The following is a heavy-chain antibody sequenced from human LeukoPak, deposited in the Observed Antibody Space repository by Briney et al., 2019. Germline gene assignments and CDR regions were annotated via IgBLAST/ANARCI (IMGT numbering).Heavy chain of an antibody. J-gene: IGHJ2*01. CDR1: GXTFSSYA. CDR2: ISGSGGST. D-gene: IGHD6-13*01. V-gene: IGHV3-23*01. Sequence: GGSLRLSCAASGXTFSSYAVSWVRQAPGKGLEWVSAISGSGGSTYYADSVKGRFIISRDNSKNTLYLQMNSLRAEDTAVYYCARATGSSWAARYFDLWGRGTLVTVSS. CDR3: ARATGSSWAARYFDL.